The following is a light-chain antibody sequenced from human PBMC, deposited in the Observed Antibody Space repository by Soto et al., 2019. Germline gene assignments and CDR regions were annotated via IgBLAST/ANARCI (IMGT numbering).Light chain of an antibody. CDR3: QHFGSSPRT. J-gene: IGKJ2*01. V-gene: IGKV3-20*01. CDR2: GAS. CDR1: QGVSSDY. Sequence: EIVLTQSPGTLSLSPGERATLSCRASQGVSSDYLAWYQQKPGQAPRLLIYGASSRATGIPDRFSCSGSGTDFTLTISRLEPDDFAVYFCQHFGSSPRTFGQGTKLEIK.